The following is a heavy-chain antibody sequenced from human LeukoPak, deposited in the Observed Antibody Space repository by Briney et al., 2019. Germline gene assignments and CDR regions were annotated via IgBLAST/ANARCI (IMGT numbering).Heavy chain of an antibody. J-gene: IGHJ4*02. Sequence: GGSLRLSCAAFGFTFRSYGMHWVRQAPGKGLKWVAVISYDGSNKYYADSVKGRFTISRDNSKNTLYLQMNSLRAEDTAVYYCAKEVVVVPAAKWAFDYWGQGTLVTVSS. D-gene: IGHD2-2*01. CDR2: ISYDGSNK. V-gene: IGHV3-30*18. CDR1: GFTFRSYG. CDR3: AKEVVVVPAAKWAFDY.